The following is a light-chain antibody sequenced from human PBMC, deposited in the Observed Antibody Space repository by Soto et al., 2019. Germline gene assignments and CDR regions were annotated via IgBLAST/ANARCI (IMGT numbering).Light chain of an antibody. CDR2: DXS. J-gene: IGKJ4*01. Sequence: EIVLTPFPATLAVAPGARVTLSXRASRGLRMKLAWYQNEPGXAPRXXXSDXSTGATGSPARLSGSGSATEFTLTISSMQSEDCAIYYCQQYHTWTSTVGGGTKVDI. CDR1: RGLRMK. CDR3: QQYHTWTST. V-gene: IGKV3-15*01.